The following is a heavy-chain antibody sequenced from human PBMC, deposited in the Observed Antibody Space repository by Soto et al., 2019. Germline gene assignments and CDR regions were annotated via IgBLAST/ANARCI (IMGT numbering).Heavy chain of an antibody. Sequence: SVKVSCKASGGTFSSYAISWVRQAPGQGLEWMGGIIPIFGTANYAQKFQGRVTITADESTSTAYMELSSLRSEDTAVYYCARRGVQEDSSGWYRYYYYYYGMDVWGQGTTVTVSS. CDR3: ARRGVQEDSSGWYRYYYYYYGMDV. J-gene: IGHJ6*02. CDR1: GGTFSSYA. V-gene: IGHV1-69*13. CDR2: IIPIFGTA. D-gene: IGHD6-19*01.